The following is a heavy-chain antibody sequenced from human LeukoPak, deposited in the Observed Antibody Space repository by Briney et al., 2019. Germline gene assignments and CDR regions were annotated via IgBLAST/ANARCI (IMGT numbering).Heavy chain of an antibody. J-gene: IGHJ5*02. Sequence: ASVKVSCEASGGTFISYAISWVRQAPGQGLEWMGGIIPIFGTANYAQKFQGRVTITADESTSTAYMELSSLRSEDTAVYYCAREGYDYVWGSYRRNWFDPWGQGTLVTVSS. D-gene: IGHD3-16*02. CDR2: IIPIFGTA. CDR3: AREGYDYVWGSYRRNWFDP. CDR1: GGTFISYA. V-gene: IGHV1-69*01.